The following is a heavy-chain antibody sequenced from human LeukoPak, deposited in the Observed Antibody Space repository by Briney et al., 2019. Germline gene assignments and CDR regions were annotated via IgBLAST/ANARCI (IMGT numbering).Heavy chain of an antibody. CDR3: ARDNSVGDYAWWFDP. D-gene: IGHD1-26*01. V-gene: IGHV1-46*01. CDR1: GYTFTTHY. J-gene: IGHJ5*02. CDR2: INPSGTTT. Sequence: GASVKVSCKASGYTFTTHYMHWVRQAPGQGLEWMGLINPSGTTTNYAQKSRGRVTMTRDLSTSTDYMELSSLRSDDTAVYFCARDNSVGDYAWWFDPWGQGTLVTVSS.